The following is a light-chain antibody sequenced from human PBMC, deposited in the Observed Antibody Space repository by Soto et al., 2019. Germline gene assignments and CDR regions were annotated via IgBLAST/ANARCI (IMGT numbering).Light chain of an antibody. CDR1: SSDVGGYNY. CDR2: GVS. CDR3: ISYTTSVTYV. V-gene: IGLV2-14*01. J-gene: IGLJ1*01. Sequence: QSALTQPASVSGSPGQSITISCTGTSSDVGGYNYVSWYQQHPGKAPKLMISGVSNRPSGVSNRFSGSKSGNTASLTISGLQTEDEADYYCISYTTSVTYVFGTGTKPTVL.